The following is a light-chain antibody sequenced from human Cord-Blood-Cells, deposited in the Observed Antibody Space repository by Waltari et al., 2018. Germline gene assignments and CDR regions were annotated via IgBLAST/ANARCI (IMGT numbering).Light chain of an antibody. V-gene: IGKV3-20*01. CDR2: GAS. CDR3: QQYGSSPLT. CDR1: QSVSSSY. Sequence: EIVLTQSPGTLSLSPGERATLSCRPSQSVSSSYLAWYQQKPGQAPRLLIYGASSRATGIPDRFSGSGSGTDFTLTISRLEPEDFAVYYCQQYGSSPLTFGQGTRLEIK. J-gene: IGKJ5*01.